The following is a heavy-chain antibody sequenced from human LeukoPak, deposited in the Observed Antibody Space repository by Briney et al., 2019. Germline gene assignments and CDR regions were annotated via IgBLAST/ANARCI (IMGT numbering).Heavy chain of an antibody. Sequence: SETLSLTCAVSGGSISSSNWSSWVRQPPEKGLEWIGEIYHSGSTNYNPSLKSRVTISVDKSKNQFSLKLSSVTAADTAVYYCARGQFPDGSGSYYKSNWFDPWGQGTLVTVSS. J-gene: IGHJ5*02. V-gene: IGHV4-4*02. CDR1: GGSISSSNW. D-gene: IGHD3-10*01. CDR2: IYHSGST. CDR3: ARGQFPDGSGSYYKSNWFDP.